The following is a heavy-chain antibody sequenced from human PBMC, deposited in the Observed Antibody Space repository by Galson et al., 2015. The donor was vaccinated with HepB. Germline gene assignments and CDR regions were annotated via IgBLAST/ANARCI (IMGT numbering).Heavy chain of an antibody. CDR2: ISYDGSNK. J-gene: IGHJ4*02. D-gene: IGHD2-2*01. V-gene: IGHV3-30-3*01. CDR3: ARVQYIVVVPAAMNY. Sequence: LRLSCAASGFTFSSYAMHWVRPAPGKGLEWVAVISYDGSNKYYADSVKGRFTISRDNSKNTLYLQMNSLRAEDTAVYYCARVQYIVVVPAAMNYWGQGTLVTVSS. CDR1: GFTFSSYA.